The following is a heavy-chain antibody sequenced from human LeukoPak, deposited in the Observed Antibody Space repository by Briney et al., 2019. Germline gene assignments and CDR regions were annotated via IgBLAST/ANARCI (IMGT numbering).Heavy chain of an antibody. D-gene: IGHD4-17*01. J-gene: IGHJ4*02. Sequence: SVTVSCKASGGTFNSYAISWVRQAPGQGLEWMGRIIPILGIANYAQKFQGRVTITADKSTSTAYMELSSLRSEDTAVYYCARTDDYGSEGLYDYWGQGTLVTVSS. CDR3: ARTDDYGSEGLYDY. V-gene: IGHV1-69*04. CDR2: IIPILGIA. CDR1: GGTFNSYA.